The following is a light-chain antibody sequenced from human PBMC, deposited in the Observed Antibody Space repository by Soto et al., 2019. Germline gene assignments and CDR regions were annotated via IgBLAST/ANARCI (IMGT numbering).Light chain of an antibody. V-gene: IGKV3-11*01. Sequence: EIVLTQSPATLSLSPVERATLSCRASQSVSSYLAWYQQKPGQAPRLLIYDASNRATGIPARFSGSGSGTDFTLTISSLEPEDFAVYYCQQRSNWPRPLTFGGGTKVDIK. CDR1: QSVSSY. CDR3: QQRSNWPRPLT. J-gene: IGKJ4*01. CDR2: DAS.